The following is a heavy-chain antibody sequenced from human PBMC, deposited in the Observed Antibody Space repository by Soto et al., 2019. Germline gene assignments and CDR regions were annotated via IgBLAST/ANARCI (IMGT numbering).Heavy chain of an antibody. CDR3: ARDNWNYGLDY. J-gene: IGHJ4*02. V-gene: IGHV4-30-2*01. D-gene: IGHD1-7*01. Sequence: KTSETLSLTCAVSGGSISSGGYSWSWIRQPPGKGLEWIGYIYHSGSTYYNPSLKSRVTISVDRSKNQFSLKLSSVTAADTAVYYCARDNWNYGLDYWGQGTLVTVSS. CDR1: GGSISSGGYS. CDR2: IYHSGST.